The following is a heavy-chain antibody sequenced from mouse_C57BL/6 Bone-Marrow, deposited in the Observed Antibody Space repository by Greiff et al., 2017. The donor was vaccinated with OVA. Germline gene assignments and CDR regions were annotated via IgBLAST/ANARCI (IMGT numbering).Heavy chain of an antibody. D-gene: IGHD2-4*01. CDR1: GYAFSSSW. CDR3: AGFEGLRRGGFDY. V-gene: IGHV1-82*01. CDR2: IYPGDGDT. J-gene: IGHJ2*01. Sequence: QVQLQQSGPELVKPGASVKISCKASGYAFSSSWMNWVKQRPGKGLEWIGRIYPGDGDTNYNGKFKGKATLTADKSSSTAYMQLSSLTSEDSAVYFCAGFEGLRRGGFDYWGQGTTLTVSS.